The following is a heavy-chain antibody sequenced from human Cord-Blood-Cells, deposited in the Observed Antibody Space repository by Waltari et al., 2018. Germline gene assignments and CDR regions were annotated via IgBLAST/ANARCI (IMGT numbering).Heavy chain of an antibody. CDR2: IYYSGST. Sequence: QLQLQESGSGLVKPSETLSLTCPVSGGSISSSSYYWGWIRQPPGKGREWIGSIYYSGSTYYNPSLKSRVTISVDTSKNQFSLKLSSVTAADTAVYYCARRPCSSTSCYTRDAFDIWGQGTMVTVSS. D-gene: IGHD2-2*02. CDR3: ARRPCSSTSCYTRDAFDI. V-gene: IGHV4-39*01. CDR1: GGSISSSSYY. J-gene: IGHJ3*02.